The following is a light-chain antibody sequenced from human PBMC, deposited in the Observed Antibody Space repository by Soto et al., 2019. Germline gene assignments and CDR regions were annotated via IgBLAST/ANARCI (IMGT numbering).Light chain of an antibody. CDR2: DVT. J-gene: IGLJ7*01. CDR1: SNDIGGYNS. V-gene: IGLV2-8*01. CDR3: CSYAGSNRFI. Sequence: QSALTQPPSASGSPGQSVTISCTGTSNDIGGYNSVSWYQHHPGKAPKLMIYDVTKRPSGVPDRFSGSKSGNTASLTVSGLQAEDEADYYCCSYAGSNRFIFGGGTQLTVL.